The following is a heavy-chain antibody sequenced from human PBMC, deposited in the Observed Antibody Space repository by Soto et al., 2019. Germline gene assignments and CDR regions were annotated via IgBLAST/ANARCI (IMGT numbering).Heavy chain of an antibody. Sequence: LLESGVGSVQPGGSLRLSCVASGLSFPNYAMNWVRQAPGKGLEWVLGTGGSGAYTYYADAVKGRFTISRDNSKNTVYMQMNSLRGEDTAVYYHAQGSRSTPFLNYYFYHADVWGKGTMVSVSS. CDR1: GLSFPNYA. CDR3: AQGSRSTPFLNYYFYHADV. J-gene: IGHJ6*03. V-gene: IGHV3-23*01. CDR2: TGGSGAYT. D-gene: IGHD2-2*01.